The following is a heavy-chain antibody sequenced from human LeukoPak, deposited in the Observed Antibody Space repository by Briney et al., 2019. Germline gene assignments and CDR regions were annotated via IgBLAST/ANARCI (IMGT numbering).Heavy chain of an antibody. D-gene: IGHD3-10*01. Sequence: SETLSLTCTVSGGSISSGGYYWSWIRQHPGKGLEWIGYIYYSGSTYYNPSLKSRVTISVDTSKNQFSLKLSSVTAADTAVYYCARSLWFGEATGYYYGMDVWGQGTTVTVSS. J-gene: IGHJ6*02. V-gene: IGHV4-31*03. CDR1: GGSISSGGYY. CDR3: ARSLWFGEATGYYYGMDV. CDR2: IYYSGST.